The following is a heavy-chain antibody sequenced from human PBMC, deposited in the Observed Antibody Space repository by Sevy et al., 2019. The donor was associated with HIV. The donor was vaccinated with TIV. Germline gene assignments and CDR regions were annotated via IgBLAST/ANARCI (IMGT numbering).Heavy chain of an antibody. J-gene: IGHJ6*02. CDR2: ISYDGSNK. V-gene: IGHV3-30*18. D-gene: IGHD3-3*02. Sequence: GGSLRLSCAASGFTFSSYGMHWVRQAPGKGLEWVAVISYDGSNKFYVDSVKGRFTISRDNSKNTLYLQMNSLRSEDTAVYYCAKDWMWEGDHFRNYYGMNVWGQVTTVTVSS. CDR1: GFTFSSYG. CDR3: AKDWMWEGDHFRNYYGMNV.